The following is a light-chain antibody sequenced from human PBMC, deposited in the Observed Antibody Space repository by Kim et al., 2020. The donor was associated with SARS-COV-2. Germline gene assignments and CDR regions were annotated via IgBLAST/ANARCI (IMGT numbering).Light chain of an antibody. Sequence: DIQMTQSPSSLTASVGDRVTITCQESRDISNNLNWYQQKPGKAPKVLIYDASNVHTGVSSRFSGSGSGTDFTFTITSLQPEDVATYYCQQFDNLSLTFGGGTKVDIK. CDR1: RDISNN. J-gene: IGKJ4*01. CDR3: QQFDNLSLT. V-gene: IGKV1-33*01. CDR2: DAS.